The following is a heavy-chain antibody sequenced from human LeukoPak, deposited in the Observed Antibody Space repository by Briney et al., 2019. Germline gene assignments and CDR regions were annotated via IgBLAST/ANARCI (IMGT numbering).Heavy chain of an antibody. D-gene: IGHD1-20*01. CDR3: ARGTLTGIDYYYYYMDV. V-gene: IGHV1-18*01. CDR2: ISAHNGNT. J-gene: IGHJ6*03. CDR1: GHTFTSYG. Sequence: GASVKVSCKASGHTFTSYGISWVRQAPGQGLEWMGWISAHNGNTNYAQKLQGRVTMTTDTSTSTAYMELRSLRSDDTAVYYCARGTLTGIDYYYYYMDVWGKGTTVTVSS.